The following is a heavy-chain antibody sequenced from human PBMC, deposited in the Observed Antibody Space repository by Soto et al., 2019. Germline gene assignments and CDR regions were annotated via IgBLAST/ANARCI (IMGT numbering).Heavy chain of an antibody. Sequence: QVQLVQSGAEVREPGSSVKVSCTASGGKFSIYAISWVRQAPGQGLEWMGGFMPMFGTSNYAQKFKGRVTITADESTRTVYMELSSLMSEDTAIYYCARAMWSEKPPMYYYAMDVWGQGTTVTVSS. D-gene: IGHD3-10*02. CDR2: FMPMFGTS. J-gene: IGHJ6*02. CDR3: ARAMWSEKPPMYYYAMDV. CDR1: GGKFSIYA. V-gene: IGHV1-69*01.